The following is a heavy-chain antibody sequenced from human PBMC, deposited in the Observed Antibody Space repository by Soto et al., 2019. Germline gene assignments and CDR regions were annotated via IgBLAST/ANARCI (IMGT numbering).Heavy chain of an antibody. V-gene: IGHV3-21*01. Sequence: EVQLVESGGGLVKPGGSLRLSCAASGFTFSSYSMNWVRQAPGKGLEWVSSISSSSSYIYYADSVNGRFTISRDNAKNSLYLQMNSLRAEDTAVYYCARDSVPALWFGESVWWFDPWGQGTLVTVSS. CDR1: GFTFSSYS. CDR3: ARDSVPALWFGESVWWFDP. D-gene: IGHD3-10*01. J-gene: IGHJ5*02. CDR2: ISSSSSYI.